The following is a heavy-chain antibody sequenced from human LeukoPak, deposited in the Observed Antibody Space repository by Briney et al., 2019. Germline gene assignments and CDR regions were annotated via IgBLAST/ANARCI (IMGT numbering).Heavy chain of an antibody. V-gene: IGHV3-64D*06. D-gene: IGHD6-19*01. J-gene: IGHJ4*02. CDR2: ISSNGGST. CDR3: VKLGSAWYFDY. Sequence: GGSLRLSCSASGFTFSSYAMHWVRQAAGKGLEYVSAISSNGGSTYYADSVKGRFTISRDNSKNTLYLRMSSLRAEDTAVYYCVKLGSAWYFDYWGQGTLVTVSS. CDR1: GFTFSSYA.